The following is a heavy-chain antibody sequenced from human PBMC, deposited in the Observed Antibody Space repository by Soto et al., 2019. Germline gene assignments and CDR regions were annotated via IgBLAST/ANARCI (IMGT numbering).Heavy chain of an antibody. Sequence: EVQLVESGGGLVQPGGSLRLSCAASGFTFTSYWMTWFRQAPGKGLEWVGNIKVDGSEKYYVDSVKGRFTISRDNAKNSLFLQMNSLRVEDTAVYYCARGSGDYWGKGTLVTVSP. CDR1: GFTFTSYW. J-gene: IGHJ4*02. V-gene: IGHV3-7*01. CDR2: IKVDGSEK. D-gene: IGHD3-10*01. CDR3: ARGSGDY.